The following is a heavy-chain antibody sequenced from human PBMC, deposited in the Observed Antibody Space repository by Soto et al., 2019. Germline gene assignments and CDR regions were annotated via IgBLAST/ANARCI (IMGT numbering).Heavy chain of an antibody. J-gene: IGHJ3*02. D-gene: IGHD2-15*01. V-gene: IGHV4-4*02. CDR2: FYHSVST. Sequence: PSETLSLTCAVSGGSISSSNWWSWVRQPPGKGLEWIGEFYHSVSTNYNPSLKSRVTISVDNSKNQFSLKLSSVTAADTAVYYCSRAIWYCSGGSCYSDAFDIWGQGTMVTVSS. CDR3: SRAIWYCSGGSCYSDAFDI. CDR1: GGSISSSNW.